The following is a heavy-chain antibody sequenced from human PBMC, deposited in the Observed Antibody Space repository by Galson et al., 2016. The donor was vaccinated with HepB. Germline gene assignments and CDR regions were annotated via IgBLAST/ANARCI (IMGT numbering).Heavy chain of an antibody. CDR2: IKQDGSEK. V-gene: IGHV3-7*03. J-gene: IGHJ4*02. CDR1: GLTFSRYS. Sequence: SLRLSCAASGLTFSRYSMNWVRQAPGQGLEWVANIKQDGSEKYYVDSVRGRFTISRDNAKKSLFLQMNSLRVEDTAVYYCARDDETYGDPDYWGQGTLVTVSP. D-gene: IGHD4-17*01. CDR3: ARDDETYGDPDY.